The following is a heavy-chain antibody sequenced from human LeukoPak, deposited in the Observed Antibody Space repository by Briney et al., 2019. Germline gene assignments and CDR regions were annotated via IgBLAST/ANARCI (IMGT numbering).Heavy chain of an antibody. CDR1: GFTFSDYY. CDR3: ARDLYYDTSGAYYHDY. V-gene: IGHV3-11*01. Sequence: GGSLRLSCAASGFTFSDYYMSWIRQAPGKGLEWVSYISSSGSTIYYADSVKGRFTISRDNSKNTLYLQMNSLRAEDTALYYCARDLYYDTSGAYYHDYWGQGTLVTVSS. CDR2: ISSSGSTI. J-gene: IGHJ4*02. D-gene: IGHD3-22*01.